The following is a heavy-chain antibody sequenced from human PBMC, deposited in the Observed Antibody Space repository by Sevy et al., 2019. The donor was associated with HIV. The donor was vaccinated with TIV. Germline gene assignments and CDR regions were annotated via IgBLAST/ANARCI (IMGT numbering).Heavy chain of an antibody. CDR1: GFSFNGYG. CDR2: IWYDGTNK. CDR3: VRESLAVAGIGYYFHS. Sequence: GGSLRLSCAASGFSFNGYGMHWVRQAPGKGLEWLAVIWYDGTNKEYADSVKGRFTISRDNSETTLYLQMNSLRAEDTAVYYCVRESLAVAGIGYYFHSWGQGTLVTVSS. V-gene: IGHV3-33*01. D-gene: IGHD6-19*01. J-gene: IGHJ4*02.